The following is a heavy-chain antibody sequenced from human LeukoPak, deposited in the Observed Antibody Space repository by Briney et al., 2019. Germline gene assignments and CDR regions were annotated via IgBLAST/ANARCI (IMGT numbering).Heavy chain of an antibody. J-gene: IGHJ4*01. CDR1: GFTFSSYW. CDR3: ARDNVGALDY. CDR2: MKQDGSAK. V-gene: IGHV3-7*01. Sequence: GGSLRLSCVASGFTFSSYWMAWVRQAPGKGLEWVANMKQDGSAKHYAASVKGRFSISRDNSKNSVYLQMDSLRAEDTALYYCARDNVGALDYWGHGTLVTVSS. D-gene: IGHD1-26*01.